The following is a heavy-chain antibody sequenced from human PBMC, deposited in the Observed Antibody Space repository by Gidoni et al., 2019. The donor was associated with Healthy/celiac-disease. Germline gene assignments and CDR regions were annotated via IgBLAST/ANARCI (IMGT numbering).Heavy chain of an antibody. D-gene: IGHD3-10*01. CDR2: ISAYNVNT. J-gene: IGHJ4*02. Sequence: QVQLVQSGAEVKKPGASVKVSCKASGYTFTRYGISGVRQAPGQGLEWMGWISAYNVNTIYAQKLQGRVTMTTDTSTITAYMELRSLRSDDTAVYYCARVSLFRGFIKHYFDYWGQGTLVTVSS. CDR3: ARVSLFRGFIKHYFDY. CDR1: GYTFTRYG. V-gene: IGHV1-18*01.